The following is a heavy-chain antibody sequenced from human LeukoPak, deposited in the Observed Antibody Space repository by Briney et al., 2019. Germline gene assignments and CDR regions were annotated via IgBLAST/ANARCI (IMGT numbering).Heavy chain of an antibody. D-gene: IGHD3-22*01. CDR1: GGSISRGTYY. CDR3: ASGTRGINYYDTSGLAYFFEY. Sequence: SETLSLTCNVSGGSISRGTYYWTWIRQPAGKGLEWIGRIYSSGSTNYNPSLKSRVTISVDTSKNQFSLKLRCVTAADTAVYYCASGTRGINYYDTSGLAYFFEYWGQGTQVTVSS. J-gene: IGHJ4*02. V-gene: IGHV4-61*02. CDR2: IYSSGST.